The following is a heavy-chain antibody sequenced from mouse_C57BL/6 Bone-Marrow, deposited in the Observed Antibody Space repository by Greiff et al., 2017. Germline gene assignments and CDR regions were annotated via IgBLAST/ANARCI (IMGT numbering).Heavy chain of an antibody. Sequence: EVMLVESGGGLVKPGGSLKLSCAASGFTFSDYGMHWVRQAPEKGLEWVAYISSGSSTIYYADTVKGRFTISRDNAKNTLFLQMTSLRSEDTAMYYCAKGSSSNCYAMDYWGQGTSVTVSS. D-gene: IGHD1-1*01. CDR3: AKGSSSNCYAMDY. CDR2: ISSGSSTI. J-gene: IGHJ4*01. V-gene: IGHV5-17*01. CDR1: GFTFSDYG.